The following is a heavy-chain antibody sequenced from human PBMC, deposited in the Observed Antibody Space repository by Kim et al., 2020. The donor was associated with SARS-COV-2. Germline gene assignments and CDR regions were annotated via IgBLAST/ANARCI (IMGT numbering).Heavy chain of an antibody. J-gene: IGHJ4*02. Sequence: SYADYVKGRFTISRHNSANTLCLQMNSLRAEDTAVYYCEKSWVTKSYFDYWGQGTLVTVSS. CDR3: EKSWVTKSYFDY. D-gene: IGHD2-21*02. V-gene: IGHV3-23*01.